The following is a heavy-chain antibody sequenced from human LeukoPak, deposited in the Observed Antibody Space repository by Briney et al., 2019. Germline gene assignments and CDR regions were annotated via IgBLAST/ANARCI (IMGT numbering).Heavy chain of an antibody. D-gene: IGHD2-2*01. V-gene: IGHV3-33*06. J-gene: IGHJ4*02. CDR2: IWYDGSHD. CDR1: GFTFSHYA. CDR3: AKEGGYCSSSGCHKRGIDY. Sequence: GGSLRLSCAASGFTFSHYAMHWVRQAPGKGLEWVAVIWYDGSHDTYTDSVKGRFTVSRDNFKNALHLQMNSLRVEDTAVYYCAKEGGYCSSSGCHKRGIDYWGQGTLVTVSS.